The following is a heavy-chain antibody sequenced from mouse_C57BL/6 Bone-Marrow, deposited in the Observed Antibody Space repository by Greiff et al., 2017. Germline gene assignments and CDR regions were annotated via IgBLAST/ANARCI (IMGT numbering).Heavy chain of an antibody. CDR1: GFTFSSYA. V-gene: IGHV5-9-1*02. CDR2: ISSGGDYI. D-gene: IGHD1-1*01. CDR3: TRVYYYCSSYYFDY. J-gene: IGHJ2*01. Sequence: EVQLVESGEGLVKPGGSLKLSCAASGFTFSSYAMSWVRQTPEKRLEWVAYISSGGDYIYYADTVKGRFTISRDNTRNTLYLQMSSLKSEDTAMYYCTRVYYYCSSYYFDYWGQGTTLTVSS.